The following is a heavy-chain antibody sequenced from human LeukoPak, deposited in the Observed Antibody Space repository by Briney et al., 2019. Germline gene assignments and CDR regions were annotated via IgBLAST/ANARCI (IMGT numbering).Heavy chain of an antibody. CDR3: ARGGAFCSITTCHEFDH. D-gene: IGHD2-2*01. V-gene: IGHV1-2*02. CDR1: GYTFTGSY. J-gene: IGHJ4*02. CDR2: TNPSTGGT. Sequence: ASVKVSCKTSGYTFTGSYLHWVRQVPGQGLEWMGWTNPSTGGTKSAQQFEGRVTMTRDTSNTTGYLELRSLRLDDTATYYCARGGAFCSITTCHEFDHWGQGTLVIVSS.